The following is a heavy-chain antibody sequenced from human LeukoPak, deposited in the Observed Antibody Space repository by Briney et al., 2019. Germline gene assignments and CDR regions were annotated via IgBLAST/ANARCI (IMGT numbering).Heavy chain of an antibody. J-gene: IGHJ4*02. CDR1: GGTFSSYA. V-gene: IGHV1-69*13. D-gene: IGHD5-18*01. Sequence: ASVKFSCKACGGTFSSYAISWVRQARGKGRAWMGGINSIFGTANYAQKSPGRVTITADESTSTAYMELSNLRSEDTAVYYCASSTAMAREDFDYWGQGTLVTVSS. CDR3: ASSTAMAREDFDY. CDR2: INSIFGTA.